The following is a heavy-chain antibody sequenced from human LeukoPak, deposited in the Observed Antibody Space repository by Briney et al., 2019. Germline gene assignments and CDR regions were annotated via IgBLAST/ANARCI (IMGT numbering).Heavy chain of an antibody. D-gene: IGHD1-1*01. CDR1: GFIFSGHW. Sequence: GGSLRLSCVASGFIFSGHWMHWVRQVPGKGLVAVSRITPDGSATAYADSVEGRFTISRDNAKNTLYLEMSSLTTEDTALYYCARSGYNNGYDYWGQGTLVTVSS. J-gene: IGHJ4*02. CDR3: ARSGYNNGYDY. CDR2: ITPDGSAT. V-gene: IGHV3-74*03.